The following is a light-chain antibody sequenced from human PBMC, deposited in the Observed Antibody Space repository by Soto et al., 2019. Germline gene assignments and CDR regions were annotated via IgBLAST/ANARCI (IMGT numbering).Light chain of an antibody. CDR1: QDNNYY. CDR3: QQHDGLPLT. Sequence: DIQMTQSPSSLSASVGDRVTITCQASQDNNYYLNWYQQKPGDVPKVLIYDASSLETGFPSRFSGSGSGTFFTLTISSLQPEDIATYFCQQHDGLPLTFGGGTKVEIK. J-gene: IGKJ4*01. CDR2: DAS. V-gene: IGKV1-33*01.